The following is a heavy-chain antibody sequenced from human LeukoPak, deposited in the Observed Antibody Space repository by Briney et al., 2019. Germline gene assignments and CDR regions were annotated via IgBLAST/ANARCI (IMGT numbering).Heavy chain of an antibody. V-gene: IGHV3-43D*04. Sequence: GGSLRLSCAASGFTFDDYAMHWVRQAPGKGLEWVSFISWNGGSTYYADSVKGRFTVSRDNNKNSLYLQMNSLRIEDTAFYYCAKARDQYYIDVWGKGTTVTVSS. CDR3: AKARDQYYIDV. CDR2: ISWNGGST. J-gene: IGHJ6*03. CDR1: GFTFDDYA. D-gene: IGHD2-2*01.